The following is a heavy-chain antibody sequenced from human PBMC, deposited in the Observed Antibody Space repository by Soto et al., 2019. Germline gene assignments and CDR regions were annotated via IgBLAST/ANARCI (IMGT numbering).Heavy chain of an antibody. J-gene: IGHJ4*02. V-gene: IGHV5-51*01. D-gene: IGHD3-22*01. CDR2: IYPDDSDT. Sequence: PGESLKISCKASGCSFNTYWIGWVRQLPGKGLEWMGIIYPDDSDTRYSPSFQGQVTISADKSFTTVYLQWNSLKASDTAIYYCARPGYYDSSGFFNFDHWGQGTLVTVSS. CDR1: GCSFNTYW. CDR3: ARPGYYDSSGFFNFDH.